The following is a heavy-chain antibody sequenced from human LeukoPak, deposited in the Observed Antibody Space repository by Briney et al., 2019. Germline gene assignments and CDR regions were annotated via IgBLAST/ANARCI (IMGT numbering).Heavy chain of an antibody. CDR1: GGTFSSYA. Sequence: ASVKVSCKASGGTFSSYAISWVRQAPGQGLEWMGGIIPIFGTANYAQKFQGRVTITTDESMSTAYMELSSLRSEDTAVYYCAREEGGGAFDIWGQGTMVTVSS. V-gene: IGHV1-69*05. CDR2: IIPIFGTA. CDR3: AREEGGGAFDI. J-gene: IGHJ3*02. D-gene: IGHD3-10*01.